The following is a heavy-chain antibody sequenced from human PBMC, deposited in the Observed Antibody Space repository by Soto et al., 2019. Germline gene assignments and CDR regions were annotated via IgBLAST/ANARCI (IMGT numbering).Heavy chain of an antibody. CDR3: AKDSDGVYAYQGGDFYGLDV. CDR1: GFTFSSYG. CDR2: ISYDGSNK. Sequence: GGSLRLSCAASGFTFSSYGMHWVRQAPGKGLEWVAVISYDGSNKYHADSVKGRFTISRDNSKNTLYLQMNSLRAEDTAVYFCAKDSDGVYAYQGGDFYGLDVWGQGTTVTVSS. V-gene: IGHV3-30*18. J-gene: IGHJ6*02. D-gene: IGHD4-17*01.